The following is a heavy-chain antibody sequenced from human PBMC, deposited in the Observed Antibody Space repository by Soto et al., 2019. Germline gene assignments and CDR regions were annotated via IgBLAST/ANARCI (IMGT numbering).Heavy chain of an antibody. CDR3: ATYSASQLGAMDV. V-gene: IGHV4-39*01. J-gene: IGHJ6*02. CDR2: INYSGDT. D-gene: IGHD1-1*01. CDR1: GGSISSGTYY. Sequence: QLHLEESGPGLVKPSETLSLTYSVSGGSISSGTYYWAWIRQPPGKGLEWIANINYSGDTYHNPSLKSRVTISVDTSKNQFSLRLTSVTAADTAVYFCATYSASQLGAMDVWGQGTTVSVSS.